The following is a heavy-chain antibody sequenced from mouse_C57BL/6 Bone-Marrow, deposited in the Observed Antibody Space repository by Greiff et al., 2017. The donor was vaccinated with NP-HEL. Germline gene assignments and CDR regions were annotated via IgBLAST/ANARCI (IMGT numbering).Heavy chain of an antibody. Sequence: QVQLKQPGAELVKPGASVKMSCKASGYTFTSYWITWVKQRPGQGLEWIGDIYPGSGSTNYNEKFKSKATLTVDTSSSTAYMQLISLTSEDSAVFYCARRGLYGSSSNYFDYWGQGTTLTVSS. J-gene: IGHJ2*01. CDR2: IYPGSGST. CDR1: GYTFTSYW. D-gene: IGHD1-1*01. CDR3: ARRGLYGSSSNYFDY. V-gene: IGHV1-55*01.